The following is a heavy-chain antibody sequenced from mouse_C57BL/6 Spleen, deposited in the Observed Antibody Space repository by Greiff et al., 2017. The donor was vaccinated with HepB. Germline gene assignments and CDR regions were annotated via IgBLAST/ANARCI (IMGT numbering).Heavy chain of an antibody. CDR2: ISNGGGST. V-gene: IGHV5-12*01. CDR3: ARQGYDGPFDY. CDR1: GFTFSDYY. D-gene: IGHD2-3*01. Sequence: DVMLVESGGGLVQPGGSLKLSCAASGFTFSDYYMYWVRQTPEKRLEWVAYISNGGGSTYYPDTVKGRFTISRDNAKNTLYLQMSRLKSEDTAMYYCARQGYDGPFDYWGQGTTLTVSS. J-gene: IGHJ2*01.